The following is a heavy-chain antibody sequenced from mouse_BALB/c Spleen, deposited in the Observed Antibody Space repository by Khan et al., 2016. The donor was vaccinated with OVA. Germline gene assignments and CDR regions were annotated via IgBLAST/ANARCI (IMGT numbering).Heavy chain of an antibody. Sequence: VQLQQSGAELVRPGALVKLSCKASAFNIKDYYIHWVKQRPAQGLEWIGWIDPENGNTISDPKFQGKASIPADTSSNTAYLQLSSLTSEDTAVYYCARSGYEAWFSYWGHGTLVTVSA. V-gene: IGHV14-1*02. CDR3: ARSGYEAWFSY. CDR1: AFNIKDYY. D-gene: IGHD3-1*01. CDR2: IDPENGNT. J-gene: IGHJ3*01.